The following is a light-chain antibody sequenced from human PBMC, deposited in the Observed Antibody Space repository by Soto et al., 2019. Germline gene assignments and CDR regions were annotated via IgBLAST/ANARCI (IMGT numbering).Light chain of an antibody. CDR2: GAS. J-gene: IGKJ4*01. V-gene: IGKV3-20*01. CDR1: QSVGSRF. Sequence: EIVLTQSPGTLSFSPGERAALSFRASQSVGSRFLAWYQQKPGQAPRLLIYGASNRATGIPDRFSGSGSGTDFTLTISRLEPEDFAVYYCQQYGSSPLTFGGGTKVDIK. CDR3: QQYGSSPLT.